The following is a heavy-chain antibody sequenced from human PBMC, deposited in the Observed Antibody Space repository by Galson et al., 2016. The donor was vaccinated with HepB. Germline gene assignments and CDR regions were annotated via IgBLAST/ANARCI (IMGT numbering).Heavy chain of an antibody. D-gene: IGHD2-21*02. CDR3: AKGRYCGGDCYSSDY. J-gene: IGHJ4*02. CDR2: ISGGNT. CDR1: GFTFSTYA. V-gene: IGHV3-23*01. Sequence: SLRLSCAASGFTFSTYAMSWVRQAPGKGLEWVSLISGGNTHYADSVKGRFTISRDNSKNTLYLQMNSLRAEDTAVYYCAKGRYCGGDCYSSDYWGQGTLVTVSS.